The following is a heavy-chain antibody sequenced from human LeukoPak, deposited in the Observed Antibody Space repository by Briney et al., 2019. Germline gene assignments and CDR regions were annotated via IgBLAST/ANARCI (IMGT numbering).Heavy chain of an antibody. D-gene: IGHD4-17*01. Sequence: PGGSLRLSCAASGFTFDDYAMHGVRQAPGKGLEGVSGISCNSGSIDYAHSVKARFTISRDNAKNSLYLQMNSLRAEDTALYYCATYRDYGLRFDYWGQGTLVTVSS. CDR3: ATYRDYGLRFDY. J-gene: IGHJ4*02. CDR2: ISCNSGSI. V-gene: IGHV3-9*01. CDR1: GFTFDDYA.